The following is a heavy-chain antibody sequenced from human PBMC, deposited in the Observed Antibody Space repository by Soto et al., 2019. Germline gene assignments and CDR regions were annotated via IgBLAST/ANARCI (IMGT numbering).Heavy chain of an antibody. Sequence: PSETLALTCAVSGGSIRSYYWIWFRQPPGKRLEWIGYIYFSGTTNYNPSLKSRVAISLDTSKSQFSLKLNSVTATDTAVYYCASSGNAFDYWGQGALVTVSS. CDR2: IYFSGTT. V-gene: IGHV4-59*01. J-gene: IGHJ4*02. D-gene: IGHD5-12*01. CDR1: GGSIRSYY. CDR3: ASSGNAFDY.